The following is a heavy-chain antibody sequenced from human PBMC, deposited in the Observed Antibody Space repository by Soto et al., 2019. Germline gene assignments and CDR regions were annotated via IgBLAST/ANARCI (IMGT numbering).Heavy chain of an antibody. V-gene: IGHV4-4*02. J-gene: IGHJ4*02. CDR1: GGSISTSHW. CDR3: ASSGGGEDY. CDR2: IYHSGST. D-gene: IGHD3-16*01. Sequence: QVQLQESGPGLVKPSGTLSLTCAVSGGSISTSHWWTWVRQPPGKGLEWIGEIYHSGSTNYNPSLKSRVSISVDPSRNQFSLSLSSLTAADTAVYYCASSGGGEDYWGQGTLVTVSS.